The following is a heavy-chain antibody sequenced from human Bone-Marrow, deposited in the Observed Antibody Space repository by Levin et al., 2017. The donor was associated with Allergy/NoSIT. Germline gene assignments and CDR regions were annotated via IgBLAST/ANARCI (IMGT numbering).Heavy chain of an antibody. CDR3: ARGYKSGFLLG. CDR2: IYSGGTT. CDR1: GFTFSNNH. J-gene: IGHJ4*02. Sequence: GGSLRLSCAASGFTFSNNHMTWVRQVAGKGLDCFGAIYSGGTTYNADSVKGRFPISRDNSENTVYLEMNSLRVEDTAVYYCARGYKSGFLLGWGQGTLVTVSS. D-gene: IGHD6-19*01. V-gene: IGHV3-66*01.